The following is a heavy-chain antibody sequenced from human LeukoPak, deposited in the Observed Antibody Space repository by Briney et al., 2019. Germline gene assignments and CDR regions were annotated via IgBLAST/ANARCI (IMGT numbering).Heavy chain of an antibody. J-gene: IGHJ3*02. V-gene: IGHV3-23*01. D-gene: IGHD2-21*02. CDR2: ISASGSST. Sequence: GGSLRLSCAASTFIFSDYAMSWVRQAPGKGLEWVSGISASGSSTYSADSVKGRFTISRDNSKNTLYLQMNSLRAEDTAVYYCAKAPRMVTNDAFDIRGQGTMVTVSS. CDR1: TFIFSDYA. CDR3: AKAPRMVTNDAFDI.